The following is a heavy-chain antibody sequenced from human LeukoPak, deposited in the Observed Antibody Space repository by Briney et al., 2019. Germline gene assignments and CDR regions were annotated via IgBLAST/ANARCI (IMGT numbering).Heavy chain of an antibody. CDR1: GFTFSNYG. J-gene: IGHJ4*02. V-gene: IGHV3-23*01. D-gene: IGHD6-6*01. Sequence: PGGSLRLSCAASGFTFSNYGMSWVRLAPGKGLEWVSGISDGGISTYYADSVKGRFTVSRDNSKTTLSLQMNSLRAEDTAVYYCAKEYTSSGGHFDYWGQGTLVTVAS. CDR3: AKEYTSSGGHFDY. CDR2: ISDGGIST.